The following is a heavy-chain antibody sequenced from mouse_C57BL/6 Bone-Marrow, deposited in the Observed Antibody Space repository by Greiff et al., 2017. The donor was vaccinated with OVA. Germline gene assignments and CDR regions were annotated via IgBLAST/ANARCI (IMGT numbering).Heavy chain of an antibody. J-gene: IGHJ4*01. CDR2: IDPETGGT. V-gene: IGHV1-15*01. Sequence: QVQLQQSGAELVRPGASVTLSCKASGYTFTDYEMHWVKQTPVHGLEWIGAIDPETGGTAYNQKFKGKAILTADKSSSTAYMELRSLTSEDSAVYYCTNSYYDDDVGVQDYWGQGTSVTVSS. CDR3: TNSYYDDDVGVQDY. CDR1: GYTFTDYE. D-gene: IGHD2-4*01.